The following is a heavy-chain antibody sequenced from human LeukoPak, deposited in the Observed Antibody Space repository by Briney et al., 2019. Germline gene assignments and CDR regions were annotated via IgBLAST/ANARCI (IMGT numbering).Heavy chain of an antibody. J-gene: IGHJ3*02. CDR2: IYCTRST. D-gene: IGHD3-22*01. Sequence: PSETLSLTCTVSDGSISRSNYYWGWIRQPPGQGLEWIGSIYCTRSTSYIPSLKSLFTISVDTSKYQLFLKLSAVTAVETAVDCGARHDSSGYYNAFDIWGQGTMVTVSS. V-gene: IGHV4-39*01. CDR1: DGSISRSNYY. CDR3: ARHDSSGYYNAFDI.